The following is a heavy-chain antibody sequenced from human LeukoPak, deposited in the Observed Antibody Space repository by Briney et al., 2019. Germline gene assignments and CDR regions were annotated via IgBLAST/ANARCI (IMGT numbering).Heavy chain of an antibody. CDR1: GDAISGGSYY. CDR3: VRVISDSSGWHHWYFDL. Sequence: SEPLSLTLNGSGDAISGGSYYWAWVRQTPGKGLEWIGSIYHSGSTYYRPSLKSRVTVSVDTSKSQFSLKLNSVTAADTAVYYCVRVISDSSGWHHWYFDLWGRGTLVTVSS. J-gene: IGHJ2*01. V-gene: IGHV4-39*07. CDR2: IYHSGST. D-gene: IGHD3-22*01.